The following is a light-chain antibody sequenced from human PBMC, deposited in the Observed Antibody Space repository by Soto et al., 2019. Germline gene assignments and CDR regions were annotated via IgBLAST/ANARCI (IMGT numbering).Light chain of an antibody. CDR2: EAS. V-gene: IGKV1-5*03. CDR3: QQYTNYPWT. J-gene: IGKJ1*01. CDR1: LSIRYW. Sequence: DVPMTQSPSTLSASVGDRATITCRASLSIRYWLAWFQQKPGKAPRLLIYEASRLESGVPSRISGSGSGTEFTLTISSLQPDDFATYYCQQYTNYPWTFGQGTKVEIK.